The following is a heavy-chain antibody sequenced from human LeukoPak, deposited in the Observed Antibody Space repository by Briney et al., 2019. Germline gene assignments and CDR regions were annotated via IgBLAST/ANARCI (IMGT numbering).Heavy chain of an antibody. CDR1: GYTFTSYY. Sequence: ASVKVSCKASGYTFTSYYMHWVRQAPGQGLEWMGIINPSGGSTSYAQKFHSRVTMTRDMSTSTVYMELSSLRSEDTAVYHCAREYSSSWAYYYYYYMDVWGKGTTVTVSS. CDR2: INPSGGST. D-gene: IGHD6-13*01. J-gene: IGHJ6*03. V-gene: IGHV1-46*01. CDR3: AREYSSSWAYYYYYYMDV.